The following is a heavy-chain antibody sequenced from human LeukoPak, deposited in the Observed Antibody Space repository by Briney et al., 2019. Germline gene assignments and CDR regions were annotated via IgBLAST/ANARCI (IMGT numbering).Heavy chain of an antibody. D-gene: IGHD3-3*01. CDR1: GYTFTGYY. CDR2: INPNSGGT. CDR3: ATERITIFGVVTGIIDY. V-gene: IGHV1-2*02. Sequence: ASVKVSCKASGYTFTGYYMHWVRQAPGQGLEWMGWINPNSGGTNYAQKFQGRVTMTRDTSISTACMELSRLRSDDTAVYYCATERITIFGVVTGIIDYWGQGTLVTVSS. J-gene: IGHJ4*02.